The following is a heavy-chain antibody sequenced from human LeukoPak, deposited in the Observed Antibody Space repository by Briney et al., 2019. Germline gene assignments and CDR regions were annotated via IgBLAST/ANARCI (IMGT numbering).Heavy chain of an antibody. V-gene: IGHV1-18*01. D-gene: IGHD3-22*01. Sequence: VATVKVSCMASGYTFTSYGISWVRQVPGQGLEWMGWISAYNGNTNYAQKLQGRVTMTTDTSTSTAYMELRSLRSDDTAVYYCARSRGGYYYDSRHFDYWGQGTLVTVSS. CDR3: ARSRGGYYYDSRHFDY. CDR2: ISAYNGNT. J-gene: IGHJ4*02. CDR1: GYTFTSYG.